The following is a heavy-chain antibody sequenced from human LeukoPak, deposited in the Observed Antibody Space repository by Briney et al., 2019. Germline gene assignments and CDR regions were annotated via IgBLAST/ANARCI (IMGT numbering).Heavy chain of an antibody. Sequence: ASVNVSRKGSGPSLSDMTMHWVRQRPGKGLGWMGGFDHENDERLYARNLRGRDTMTEDTSTETANLELSSLRSEDTAVYFCATEMTSVVPDYWGQGTLVTVSS. CDR2: FDHENDER. V-gene: IGHV1-24*01. D-gene: IGHD4-11*01. CDR3: ATEMTSVVPDY. J-gene: IGHJ4*02. CDR1: GPSLSDMT.